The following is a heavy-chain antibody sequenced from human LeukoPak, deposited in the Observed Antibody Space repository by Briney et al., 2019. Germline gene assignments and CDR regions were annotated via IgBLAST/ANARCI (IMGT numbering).Heavy chain of an antibody. J-gene: IGHJ4*02. V-gene: IGHV4-59*01. D-gene: IGHD6-19*01. CDR3: ARAYSSGSTDY. Sequence: SETLSLTCTVSGGSISSYYWSWIRQPPGKGLEWIGYINYSGSSNYNPSLKSRVTISVDTSKNQFSLKLSSVTAADTAKYYCARAYSSGSTDYWGQGTLVTVSS. CDR2: INYSGSS. CDR1: GGSISSYY.